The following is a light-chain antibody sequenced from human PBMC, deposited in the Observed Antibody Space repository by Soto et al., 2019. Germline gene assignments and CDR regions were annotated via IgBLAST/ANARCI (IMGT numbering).Light chain of an antibody. J-gene: IGKJ2*01. CDR3: QQYHNLPPQYT. CDR2: GAS. CDR1: QTVASN. V-gene: IGKV3-15*01. Sequence: EIVMTQSPASLSVSPGDGATLSCRASQTVASNLAWYQQKPGQGPRLLIHGASTRAAGVPARFSGSGSGTDFTLTISSLQSEDFAGYYCQQYHNLPPQYTFGQGTKLQIK.